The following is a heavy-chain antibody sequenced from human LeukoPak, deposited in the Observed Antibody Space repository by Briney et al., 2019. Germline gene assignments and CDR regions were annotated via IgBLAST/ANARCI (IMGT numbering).Heavy chain of an antibody. J-gene: IGHJ4*02. D-gene: IGHD6-13*01. CDR1: GVTFSSYA. V-gene: IGHV3-23*01. Sequence: GGSLRPSCAASGVTFSSYAMGWVRQLPGGGLEWVLTISPAGGTTYYAESVKGRFTISRDNSKSTLYLQMNSLRVEDTAVYYCTKVRSGSSSWALRVFDYWGQGALVTVSS. CDR3: TKVRSGSSSWALRVFDY. CDR2: ISPAGGTT.